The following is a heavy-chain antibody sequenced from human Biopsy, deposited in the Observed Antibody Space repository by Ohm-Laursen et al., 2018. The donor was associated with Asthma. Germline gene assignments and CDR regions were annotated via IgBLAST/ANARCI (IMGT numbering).Heavy chain of an antibody. CDR3: ARGGLGYCSSTSCYQNYYYGMDV. CDR2: IWYDGSNK. Sequence: SLRLSCTAFGFTFSSYGMHWVRQAPGKGLEWVAVIWYDGSNKYYADSVKGRFTISRDNSKNTPYLQMNSLRAEDTAVYYCARGGLGYCSSTSCYQNYYYGMDVWGQGTTVTVSS. CDR1: GFTFSSYG. J-gene: IGHJ6*02. V-gene: IGHV3-33*01. D-gene: IGHD2-2*01.